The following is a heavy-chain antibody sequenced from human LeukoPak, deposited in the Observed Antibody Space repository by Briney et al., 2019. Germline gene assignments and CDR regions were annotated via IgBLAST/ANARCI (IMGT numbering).Heavy chain of an antibody. V-gene: IGHV3-15*01. J-gene: IGHJ4*02. CDR1: GFTFSDAG. D-gene: IGHD3-10*01. CDR3: KTRGEGTLLWFGRVGYY. Sequence: GGSLRLSCAASGFTFSDAGMTCGRRSPGRRGEGGGRMKSKTDGGTPDYSAPLKGSFSISRDESKNTLYLHMNSLTTEDTAVYYCKTRGEGTLLWFGRVGYYWGQGTLVTV. CDR2: MKSKTDGGTP.